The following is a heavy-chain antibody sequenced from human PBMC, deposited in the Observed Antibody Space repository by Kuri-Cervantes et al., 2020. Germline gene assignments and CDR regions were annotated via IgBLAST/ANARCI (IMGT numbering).Heavy chain of an antibody. CDR3: ARRAAYRHRCYFYY. D-gene: IGHD1-26*01. Sequence: ASVKVSCKASGYTFTSYDINWVRQATGQGLEWMVWMTPNNDNTDYAQKLQGRVTMTTDTSRSTAYMELRSLRSDGTAVYYCARRAAYRHRCYFYYWGQGTLVTVSS. CDR1: GYTFTSYD. CDR2: MTPNNDNT. V-gene: IGHV1-18*01. J-gene: IGHJ4*02.